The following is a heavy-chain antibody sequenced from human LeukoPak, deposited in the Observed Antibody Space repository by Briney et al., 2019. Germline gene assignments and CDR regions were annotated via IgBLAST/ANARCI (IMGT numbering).Heavy chain of an antibody. Sequence: HPGGSLRLSCAASGFTFDDYGMSWVRQAPGKGLEWVSGIRVSGSTYYPDSVTGRFTISRDNSENTLYLQMSGLRAEDTAIYYCAKGTGDTAYYFDFWGQGVLVTVSS. CDR2: IRVSGST. V-gene: IGHV3-23*01. D-gene: IGHD7-27*01. CDR3: AKGTGDTAYYFDF. J-gene: IGHJ4*02. CDR1: GFTFDDYG.